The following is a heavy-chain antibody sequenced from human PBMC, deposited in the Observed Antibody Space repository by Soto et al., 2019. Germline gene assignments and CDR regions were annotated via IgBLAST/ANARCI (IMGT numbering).Heavy chain of an antibody. CDR2: IIPIFGTA. D-gene: IGHD3-9*01. J-gene: IGHJ6*02. V-gene: IGHV1-69*01. CDR1: GGTLSSYA. CDR3: ARARTPILHTLFSYYGIDV. Sequence: QVQLVQSVAEVKKPWSSVKVSCKASGGTLSSYAISWVRQAPGQGLEWMGGIIPIFGTANYAQKFQGRVTITADESTSTDYMELSSLRAEDTAVYYCARARTPILHTLFSYYGIDVWGQGTTVTVSS.